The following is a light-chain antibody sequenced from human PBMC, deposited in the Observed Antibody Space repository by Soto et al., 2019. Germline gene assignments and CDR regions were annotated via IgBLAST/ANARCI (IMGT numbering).Light chain of an antibody. Sequence: QSALTQPASVSGSPGQSITISCTGTSSDVGSYNLVSWYQQHPGKAPKLMIYEGSKRPSGVSNRFSGSKSGNTASLTISGLQAEDEADSYCCSYAGSSTSRVFGTGTKVTVL. J-gene: IGLJ1*01. CDR1: SSDVGSYNL. V-gene: IGLV2-23*01. CDR2: EGS. CDR3: CSYAGSSTSRV.